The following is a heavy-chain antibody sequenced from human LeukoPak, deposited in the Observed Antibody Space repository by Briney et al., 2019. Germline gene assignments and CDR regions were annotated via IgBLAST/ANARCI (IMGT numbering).Heavy chain of an antibody. CDR1: GFTFSSYA. CDR3: AKSPVLRFLEWSTAPDAFDI. J-gene: IGHJ3*02. D-gene: IGHD3-3*01. V-gene: IGHV3-23*01. Sequence: GGSLRLSSAASGFTFSSYAMSSVRQAPGKGLEWVSAISGSGGSTYYADSVKGRFTISRDNSKNTLYLQMNSLRAEDTAVYYCAKSPVLRFLEWSTAPDAFDIWGQGTMVTVSS. CDR2: ISGSGGST.